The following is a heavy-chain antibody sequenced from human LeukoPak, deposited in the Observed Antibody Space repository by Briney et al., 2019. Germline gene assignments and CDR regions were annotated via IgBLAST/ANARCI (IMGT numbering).Heavy chain of an antibody. Sequence: PSQTLSLTCTVSGGSISSGGYYWSWIRQPPGKGLEWIGSIYYSGSTYYNPSLKSRVTISVDTSKNQFSLKLSSVTAADTAVYYCARGAARRSDYYYYYMDVWGKGTTVTVSS. D-gene: IGHD6-6*01. V-gene: IGHV4-39*07. J-gene: IGHJ6*03. CDR1: GGSISSGGYY. CDR3: ARGAARRSDYYYYYMDV. CDR2: IYYSGST.